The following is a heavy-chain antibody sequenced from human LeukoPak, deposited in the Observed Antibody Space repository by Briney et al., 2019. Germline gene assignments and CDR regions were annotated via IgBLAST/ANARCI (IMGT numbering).Heavy chain of an antibody. V-gene: IGHV3-48*03. J-gene: IGHJ5*02. Sequence: GGSLRLSCAASGFTFSSYEMNWVRQAPGKGLEWVSYISSSGSTIYYADSVKGRFTISRDNAKNSLYPQMNSLRAEDTAVYYCARGLTMVRGALRWFDPWGQGTLVTVSS. CDR1: GFTFSSYE. CDR3: ARGLTMVRGALRWFDP. CDR2: ISSSGSTI. D-gene: IGHD3-10*01.